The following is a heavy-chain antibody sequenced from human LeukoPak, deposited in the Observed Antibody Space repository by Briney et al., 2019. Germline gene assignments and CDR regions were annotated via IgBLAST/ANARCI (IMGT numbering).Heavy chain of an antibody. V-gene: IGHV3-30*18. J-gene: IGHJ4*02. D-gene: IGHD1-26*01. CDR3: AKDKYSGSYGPLDY. CDR2: ISYDGSNK. CDR1: GFTFSSYG. Sequence: GGSLRLSCAASGFTFSSYGMHWVRQAPGKGLKWVAVISYDGSNKYYADSVKGRFTISRDNSKNTLYLQMNSLRAEDTAVYYCAKDKYSGSYGPLDYWGQGTLVTVSS.